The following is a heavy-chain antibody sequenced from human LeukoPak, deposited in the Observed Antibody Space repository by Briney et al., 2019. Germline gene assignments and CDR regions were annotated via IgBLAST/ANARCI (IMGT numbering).Heavy chain of an antibody. CDR2: ISSSSSTI. D-gene: IGHD1-26*01. Sequence: QSGGSLRLSCAASGFTFSSYNINRVRQAPGKGLEWVSYISSSSSTIYYADSVKGRFTISRDNAKNSLYLQMNSLRAEDTAVYYCARGRGVGAPLFDPWGQGTLVTVSS. CDR1: GFTFSSYN. J-gene: IGHJ5*02. V-gene: IGHV3-48*01. CDR3: ARGRGVGAPLFDP.